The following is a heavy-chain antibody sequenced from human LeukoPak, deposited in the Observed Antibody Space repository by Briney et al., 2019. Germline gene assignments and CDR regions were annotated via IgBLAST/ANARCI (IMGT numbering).Heavy chain of an antibody. CDR1: GFTFSSYS. CDR3: ARAWSGSYYNGFDY. V-gene: IGHV3-21*01. D-gene: IGHD3-10*01. Sequence: GGSLRLSCAASGFTFSSYSMNWVRQAPGKGLEWVSSISSSSSYIYYGDSVKGRFTTSRDNAKNSLYLQMNSLRAEDTAVYYCARAWSGSYYNGFDYWGQGTLVTVSS. J-gene: IGHJ4*02. CDR2: ISSSSSYI.